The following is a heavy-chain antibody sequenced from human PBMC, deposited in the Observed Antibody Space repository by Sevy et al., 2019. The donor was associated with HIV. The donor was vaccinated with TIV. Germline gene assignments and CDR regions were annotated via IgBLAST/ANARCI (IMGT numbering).Heavy chain of an antibody. D-gene: IGHD4-17*01. V-gene: IGHV4-39*01. CDR1: SGSISSSSYY. J-gene: IGHJ5*02. CDR3: ARVVYGDYVNYFDP. CDR2: IYYSGST. Sequence: SETLSLTCSVSSGSISSSSYYWRWIRQPPGKGLEWIGTIYYSGSTYYSPSLKSRVSISVDTSKNQFSLKLISVTAADTAVYYCARVVYGDYVNYFDPWGQGTLVTVSS.